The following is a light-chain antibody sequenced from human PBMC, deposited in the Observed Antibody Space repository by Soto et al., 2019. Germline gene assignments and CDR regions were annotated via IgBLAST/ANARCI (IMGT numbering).Light chain of an antibody. CDR1: QSVSTD. J-gene: IGKJ4*01. Sequence: EIVMTQSPATLSVSPGEGATLSCRASQSVSTDLAWYRQKPGQAPRLLIYGASSRAPDSPARFSRSGSGTEFTLTISRLQSEDFAGYYCHQYNDWPLTFGGGTKVEIK. CDR2: GAS. V-gene: IGKV3-15*01. CDR3: HQYNDWPLT.